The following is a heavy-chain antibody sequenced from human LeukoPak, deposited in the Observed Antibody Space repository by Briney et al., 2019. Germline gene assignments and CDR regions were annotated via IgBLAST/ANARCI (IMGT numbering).Heavy chain of an antibody. V-gene: IGHV3-30*03. CDR1: GFTFSSYG. J-gene: IGHJ4*02. CDR3: ATQFVVAYSFDY. D-gene: IGHD2-2*01. CDR2: ISYDGSNK. Sequence: GGSLRLSCAASGFTFSSYGMHWVRQAPGKGLEWVAVISYDGSNKYYADSVKGRFTISRDNSKNTLYLQMNSLRAEDTAVYYCATQFVVAYSFDYWGQGTLVTVSS.